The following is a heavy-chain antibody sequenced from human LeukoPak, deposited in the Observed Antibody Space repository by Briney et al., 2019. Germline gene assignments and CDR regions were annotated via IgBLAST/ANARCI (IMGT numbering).Heavy chain of an antibody. D-gene: IGHD6-19*01. CDR3: AREGLSSGWYLDY. CDR2: INPSGGST. V-gene: IGHV1-46*01. Sequence: ASVKVSCKASGYTFTSYYMHWVRQAPGQGLEWMGIINPSGGSTSYAQKFQGRVTITRNTSISTAYMELSSLRSEDTAVYYCAREGLSSGWYLDYWGQGTLVTVSS. J-gene: IGHJ4*02. CDR1: GYTFTSYY.